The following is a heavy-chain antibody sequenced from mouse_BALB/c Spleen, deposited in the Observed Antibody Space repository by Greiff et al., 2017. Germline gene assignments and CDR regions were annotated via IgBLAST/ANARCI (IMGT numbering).Heavy chain of an antibody. J-gene: IGHJ2*01. CDR2: IDPANGNT. CDR3: DLWSYYFDY. V-gene: IGHV14-3*02. D-gene: IGHD1-1*02. CDR1: GFNIKDTY. Sequence: EVQLQQSGAELVKPGASVSLSCTVSGFNIKDTYMHWVKQRLEQGLEWIGRIDPANGNTKYDPTFQGKATITADTSSNTAYLQLSSLTSEDTAPYYYDLWSYYFDYWGQGTTLTVSS.